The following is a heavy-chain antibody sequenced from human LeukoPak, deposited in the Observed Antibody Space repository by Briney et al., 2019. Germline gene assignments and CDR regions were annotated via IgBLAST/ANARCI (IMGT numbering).Heavy chain of an antibody. CDR3: ARDPRYYGSGTVYYGMDV. Sequence: ASVKVSCKASGYTFTSYGISWVRQAPGQGLEWMGWISAYNGNTNYAQKLQGRVTMTTDTSTSTAYMELRSLRSDDTAVYYCARDPRYYGSGTVYYGMDVWGQGTTVTVSS. D-gene: IGHD3-10*01. J-gene: IGHJ6*02. CDR1: GYTFTSYG. V-gene: IGHV1-18*01. CDR2: ISAYNGNT.